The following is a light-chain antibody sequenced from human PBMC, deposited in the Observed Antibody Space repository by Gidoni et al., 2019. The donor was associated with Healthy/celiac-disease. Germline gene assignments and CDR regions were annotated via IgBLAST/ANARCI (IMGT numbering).Light chain of an antibody. Sequence: DIVMTQSLDSLALSLGESATINCKSSQSVLYSSNNKNYLAWYQQKPGQPPKLLIYWASTRESGVPDRFSGSGSGTDFTLTISSLQAEDVAVYYCQQYYSTPYTFGQGTKLEIK. CDR3: QQYYSTPYT. J-gene: IGKJ2*01. V-gene: IGKV4-1*01. CDR1: QSVLYSSNNKNY. CDR2: WAS.